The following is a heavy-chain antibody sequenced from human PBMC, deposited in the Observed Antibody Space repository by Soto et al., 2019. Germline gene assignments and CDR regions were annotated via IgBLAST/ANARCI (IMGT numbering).Heavy chain of an antibody. J-gene: IGHJ6*02. V-gene: IGHV1-18*01. CDR1: GYSFTTYG. CDR3: AREGPAPYYYYGMDV. Sequence: QVQLVQSRGEVKKPGASVKVSCKTSGYSFTTYGISWVRQAPGQGLEWMGWISGYNGNTNYAQKLQGRVTMTTDTSTSTADMELRSLRSDDTAVYYCAREGPAPYYYYGMDVWGQGSTVTVSS. CDR2: ISGYNGNT.